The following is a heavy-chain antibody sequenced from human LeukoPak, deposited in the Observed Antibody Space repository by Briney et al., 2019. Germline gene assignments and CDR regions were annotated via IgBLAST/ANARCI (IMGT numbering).Heavy chain of an antibody. CDR1: GFTFSSYG. D-gene: IGHD2-2*01. V-gene: IGHV3-23*01. CDR2: ISGSGGST. J-gene: IGHJ3*02. Sequence: GGTLRPSCAASGFTFSSYGMSWVRQAPGKGLECVSVISGSGGSTYYADSVKGRFTISRDNSKNTLYLQMNGLRAEDTAVYYCAKDLDIVVVPAALDAFDIWGQGTMVTVSS. CDR3: AKDLDIVVVPAALDAFDI.